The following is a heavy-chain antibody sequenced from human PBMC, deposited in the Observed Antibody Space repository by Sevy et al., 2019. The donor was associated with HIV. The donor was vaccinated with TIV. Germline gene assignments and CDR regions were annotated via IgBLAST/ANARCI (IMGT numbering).Heavy chain of an antibody. V-gene: IGHV3-23*01. CDR2: ISGSGGNA. J-gene: IGHJ4*02. D-gene: IGHD6-19*01. Sequence: GGSLRLSCAASGFTFTSYAMIWVRQAPGKELEWVSSISGSGGNAYYADSVKGRFTVSRDNSKNTVYLQMNGLRAEDTAVYYCAKARVRVAGADYLGQGTLVTVSS. CDR3: AKARVRVAGADY. CDR1: GFTFTSYA.